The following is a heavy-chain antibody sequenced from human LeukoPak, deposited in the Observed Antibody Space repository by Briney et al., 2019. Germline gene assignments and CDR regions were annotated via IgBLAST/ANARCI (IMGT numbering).Heavy chain of an antibody. Sequence: GGSLRLSCAASGFTVSSNYISWVRQAPGKGLEWVSVIYSGDSTYYADSVKGRSSTSRDNSKNTVYLQMTSLRAEDAAVYYCARGGYGEYVQAFDIWGQGTMVTVSS. CDR3: ARGGYGEYVQAFDI. J-gene: IGHJ3*02. V-gene: IGHV3-53*01. D-gene: IGHD4-17*01. CDR2: IYSGDST. CDR1: GFTVSSNY.